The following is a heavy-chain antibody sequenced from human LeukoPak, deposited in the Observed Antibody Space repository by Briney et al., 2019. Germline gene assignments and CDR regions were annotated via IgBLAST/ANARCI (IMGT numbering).Heavy chain of an antibody. CDR1: GGTFSSYA. V-gene: IGHV1-69*05. CDR2: IIPIFGTA. J-gene: IGHJ3*02. Sequence: AASVEVSCKASGGTFSSYAISWVRQAPGQGLEWMGGIIPIFGTANYAQKFQGRVTITTDESTSTAYMELSSLRSEDTAVYYCARENTVVYTTNAFDIWGQGTMVTVSS. CDR3: ARENTVVYTTNAFDI. D-gene: IGHD2-8*02.